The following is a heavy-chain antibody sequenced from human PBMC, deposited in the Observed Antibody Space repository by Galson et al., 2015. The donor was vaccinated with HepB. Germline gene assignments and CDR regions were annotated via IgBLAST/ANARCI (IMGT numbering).Heavy chain of an antibody. CDR3: ARDKYSYGFDY. CDR2: ISSSGSTI. V-gene: IGHV3-48*03. J-gene: IGHJ4*02. D-gene: IGHD5-18*01. CDR1: RFTFSSYE. Sequence: LRLSCAASRFTFSSYEMNWVRQAPGKGLEWVSYISSSGSTIYYADSVKGRFTISRDNAKNSLYLQMNSLRAEDSAVYYCARDKYSYGFDYWGQGTLVTVSS.